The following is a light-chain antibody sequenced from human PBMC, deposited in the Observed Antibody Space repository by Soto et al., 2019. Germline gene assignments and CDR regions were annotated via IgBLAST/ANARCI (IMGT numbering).Light chain of an antibody. CDR3: QHYGSSPLCVT. CDR2: GAS. J-gene: IGKJ1*01. Sequence: EIVLTQSPGTLSLSPGERATLSCRASQSVSSSYLACYQQKPGQPPRLLIDGASSRATGIPDRFSGSGSGRAFSLTISRLAPEDFSGYYCQHYGSSPLCVTFGQGTKVEIK. V-gene: IGKV3-20*01. CDR1: QSVSSSY.